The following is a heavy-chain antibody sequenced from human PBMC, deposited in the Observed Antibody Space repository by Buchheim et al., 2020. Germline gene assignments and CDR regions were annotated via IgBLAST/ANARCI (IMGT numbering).Heavy chain of an antibody. V-gene: IGHV1-69*06. CDR2: IIPIFGTA. CDR1: GGALSGYG. Sequence: QVHLVQSGPEVKKSGSSVKVSCKASGGALSGYGFSWVRQAPGQGLEWMGGIIPIFGTANYAQKFQGRVTITADKSTSTAYMELGSLRSEDTAVYYCASPTVTTGSVDYWGQGTL. J-gene: IGHJ4*02. D-gene: IGHD4-11*01. CDR3: ASPTVTTGSVDY.